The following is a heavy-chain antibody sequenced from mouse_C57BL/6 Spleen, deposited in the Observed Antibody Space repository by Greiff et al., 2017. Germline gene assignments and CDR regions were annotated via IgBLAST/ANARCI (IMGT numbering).Heavy chain of an antibody. CDR3: ARPPIYYYGSSYDYYAMDY. D-gene: IGHD1-1*01. CDR1: GYTFTSYW. Sequence: VQLQQPGAELVKPGASVKLSCKASGYTFTSYWMHWVKQRPGRGLEWIGRIDPNSGGTKYNEKFKRKATLTVDKPSSTASMQLSSLTSEDSAVYYCARPPIYYYGSSYDYYAMDYWGQGTSVTVSS. J-gene: IGHJ4*01. V-gene: IGHV1-72*01. CDR2: IDPNSGGT.